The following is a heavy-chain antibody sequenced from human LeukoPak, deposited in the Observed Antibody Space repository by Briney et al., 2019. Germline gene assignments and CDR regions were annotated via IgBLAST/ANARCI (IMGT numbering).Heavy chain of an antibody. Sequence: SETLSLTCTVSGGSISSYYWSWTRQPPGKGLEWIGYIYYSGSTNYNPSLKSRVTISVDTSKNQFSLKLSSVTAADTAVYYCARRESDSSGYFLDAFDIWGQGTMVTVSS. V-gene: IGHV4-59*08. CDR2: IYYSGST. CDR3: ARRESDSSGYFLDAFDI. D-gene: IGHD3-22*01. CDR1: GGSISSYY. J-gene: IGHJ3*02.